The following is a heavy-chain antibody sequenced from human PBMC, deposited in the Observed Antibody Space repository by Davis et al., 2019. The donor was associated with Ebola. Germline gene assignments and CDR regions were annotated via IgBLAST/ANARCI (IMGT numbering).Heavy chain of an antibody. Sequence: GESLKISCKGSGYTFTSYWIAWVRQMPGKGLEWMGIIYPGDSDTRYSPSFQGQVTISADKSINTAYLQWNSLKASDTAMYYCARPFYYDSSGYFAYWGQGSLVTVSS. V-gene: IGHV5-51*01. J-gene: IGHJ4*02. CDR2: IYPGDSDT. D-gene: IGHD3-22*01. CDR1: GYTFTSYW. CDR3: ARPFYYDSSGYFAY.